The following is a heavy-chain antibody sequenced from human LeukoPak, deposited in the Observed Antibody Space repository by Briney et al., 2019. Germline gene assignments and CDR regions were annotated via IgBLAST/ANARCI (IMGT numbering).Heavy chain of an antibody. CDR1: GGSISSSNYY. Sequence: PSETLSLTCTVSGGSISSSNYYWGWIRQPPGKGLEWIGSIYYSGITYYNPSLKSRVTISVETSNNQFSLKLSSVTAADTAMYYCARLLIYCSSTSCHFDYWGQGTWSPSPQ. V-gene: IGHV4-39*01. D-gene: IGHD2-2*01. CDR2: IYYSGIT. CDR3: ARLLIYCSSTSCHFDY. J-gene: IGHJ4*02.